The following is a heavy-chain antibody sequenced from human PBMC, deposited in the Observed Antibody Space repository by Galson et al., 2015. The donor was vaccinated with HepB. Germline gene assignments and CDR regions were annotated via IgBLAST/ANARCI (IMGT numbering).Heavy chain of an antibody. J-gene: IGHJ4*02. D-gene: IGHD2-15*01. V-gene: IGHV2-5*01. CDR3: AHRQLRTHYFDY. Sequence: PALVKPTQTLTLTCTFSGFSLSTSGVGVGWIRQPPGKALEWLALIYWNDDKRYSPSLKSRLTITKDTSKNQVVLTMTNMDPVDTATYYCAHRQLRTHYFDYWGQGTLVTVSS. CDR2: IYWNDDK. CDR1: GFSLSTSGVG.